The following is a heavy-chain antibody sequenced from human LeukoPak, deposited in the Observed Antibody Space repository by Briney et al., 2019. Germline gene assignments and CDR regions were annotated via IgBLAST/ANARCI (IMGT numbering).Heavy chain of an antibody. CDR1: GFTFSNYG. J-gene: IGHJ4*02. CDR2: IWYDGSNK. CDR3: ARDHYGYKSIDY. V-gene: IGHV3-33*01. Sequence: GGSLRLSCAASGFTFSNYGMHWVRQAPGKGLEWVAVIWYDGSNKYYADSVKGRFTISRDNSKNTLYLQMNSLRAEDTAVYYCARDHYGYKSIDYWGQGTLVTVSS. D-gene: IGHD5-24*01.